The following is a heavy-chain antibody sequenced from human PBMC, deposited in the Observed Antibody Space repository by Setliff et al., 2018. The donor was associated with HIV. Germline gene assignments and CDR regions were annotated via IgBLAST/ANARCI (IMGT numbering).Heavy chain of an antibody. CDR3: ARGGTAAYDL. CDR1: GFTFSNFG. CDR2: IRYDGSNK. J-gene: IGHJ4*02. V-gene: IGHV3-30*02. D-gene: IGHD6-13*01. Sequence: GGSLRLSCAASGFTFSNFGMHWVRQAPGKGLEWVAFIRYDGSNKYYADSVKGRFSISRDNSKNTMCLEMNSLRVDDTAVYYCARGGTAAYDLWGQGTLVTVSS.